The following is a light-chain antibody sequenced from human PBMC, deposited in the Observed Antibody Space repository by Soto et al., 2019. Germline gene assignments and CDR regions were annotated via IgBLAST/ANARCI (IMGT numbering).Light chain of an antibody. J-gene: IGLJ2*01. CDR3: SSYATSGTLVV. CDR1: SSDVGGGYNY. V-gene: IGLV2-14*01. Sequence: QSVLTQPASVSGSPGQSITISCTGTSSDVGGGYNYVSWYQQNPGKAPKLMVYEVSNRPSGVSNRFSGSKSGDTASLTISGLQAEDEADYYCSSYATSGTLVVFGGGTKVTVL. CDR2: EVS.